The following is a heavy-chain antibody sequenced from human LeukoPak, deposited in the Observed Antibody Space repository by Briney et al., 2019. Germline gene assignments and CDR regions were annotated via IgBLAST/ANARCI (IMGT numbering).Heavy chain of an antibody. D-gene: IGHD6-13*01. CDR1: GFSFSDYY. CDR2: ISSGGTII. CDR3: ARGTSWYIDY. V-gene: IGHV3-11*04. Sequence: GGSLRLSCAASGFSFSDYYMSWIRLAPGKGLEWVSYISSGGTIIYPADSVKGRFTISRDNAKNTLYLQMNSLRAEDTTVYYCARGTSWYIDYWGQGTLVTVSS. J-gene: IGHJ4*02.